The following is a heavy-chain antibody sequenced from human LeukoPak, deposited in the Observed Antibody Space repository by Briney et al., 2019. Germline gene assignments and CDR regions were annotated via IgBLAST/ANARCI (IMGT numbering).Heavy chain of an antibody. CDR3: ATTQSYYDSSGYYLTGAFDI. V-gene: IGHV5-51*01. J-gene: IGHJ3*02. CDR2: IYPGDSDT. D-gene: IGHD3-22*01. Sequence: GESLKISCQGSGYNFTNYWIAWVRQLPGKGLEWMGIIYPGDSDTRYSPSFQGQVTISADKSISTAYLQWSSLKASDTAIYYCATTQSYYDSSGYYLTGAFDIWGQGTMVTVSS. CDR1: GYNFTNYW.